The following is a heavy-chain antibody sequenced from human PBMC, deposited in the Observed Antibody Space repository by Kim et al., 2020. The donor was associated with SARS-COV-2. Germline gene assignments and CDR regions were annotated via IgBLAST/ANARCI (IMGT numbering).Heavy chain of an antibody. D-gene: IGHD6-6*01. CDR1: GFTFSNFW. J-gene: IGHJ5*02. Sequence: GGSLRLSCAASGFTFSNFWMSWVRQAPERGLEWVATIKQDGGEKYFVDSVKGRFTISRHNTKNSLYLQMNSLRAEDTAVYYCARGGSSSSGWFDPWGQGTLVTVSP. CDR3: ARGGSSSSGWFDP. V-gene: IGHV3-7*01. CDR2: IKQDGGEK.